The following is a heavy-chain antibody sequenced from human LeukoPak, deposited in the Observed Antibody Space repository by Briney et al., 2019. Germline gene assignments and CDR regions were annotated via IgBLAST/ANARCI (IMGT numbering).Heavy chain of an antibody. V-gene: IGHV1-18*01. Sequence: GASVKVSCKASGHTFTNYGITWVRQAPGQGLEWMGWISAYNGNTNYAQKFQGRVTMTTDTSTNTVYMELRSLRSDDTAVYYCETENRCCSGGSRYSVASDDAFDIWRQGTMVSVSS. CDR3: ETENRCCSGGSRYSVASDDAFDI. D-gene: IGHD2-15*01. J-gene: IGHJ3*02. CDR1: GHTFTNYG. CDR2: ISAYNGNT.